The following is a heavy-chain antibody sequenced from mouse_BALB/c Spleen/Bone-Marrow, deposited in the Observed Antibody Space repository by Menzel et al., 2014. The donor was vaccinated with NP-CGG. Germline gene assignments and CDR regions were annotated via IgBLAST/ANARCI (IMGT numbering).Heavy chain of an antibody. CDR3: ARLGTTAVPDY. J-gene: IGHJ2*01. CDR2: NDPYSGGT. V-gene: IGHV1S135*01. CDR1: GYAFTNYN. D-gene: IGHD1-1*01. Sequence: EVQRVESGPELVKPGASVKVSCKASGYAFTNYNMYWVKQSHGKSLEWIGYNDPYSGGTNYSQKFKGKATLTVDKSSSTAYMHLNSLTSEDSAVYYCARLGTTAVPDYWGQGTTLTVSS.